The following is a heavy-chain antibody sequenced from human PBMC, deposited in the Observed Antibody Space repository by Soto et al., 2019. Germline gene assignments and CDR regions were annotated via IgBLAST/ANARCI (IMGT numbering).Heavy chain of an antibody. CDR2: ISYDGSNK. Sequence: QVQLVESGGGVVQPGRSLRLSCAASGFTFSSYGMHWVRQAPGKGLEWVAVISYDGSNKYYADSVKGRFTISRDNSKNTLYLQMKSLRAEDTAVYYCAKDERRYFDWYDAFDIWGQGTMVTVSS. CDR3: AKDERRYFDWYDAFDI. V-gene: IGHV3-30*18. D-gene: IGHD3-9*01. J-gene: IGHJ3*02. CDR1: GFTFSSYG.